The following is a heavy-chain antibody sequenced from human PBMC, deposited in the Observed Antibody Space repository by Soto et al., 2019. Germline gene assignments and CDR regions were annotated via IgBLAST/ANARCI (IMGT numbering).Heavy chain of an antibody. D-gene: IGHD5-12*01. CDR2: IYYSGST. Sequence: QLHLRESGPGLVKPSETLSLTCTVSGGSITSSSYYWGWIRQPPGKGLEWIGSIYYSGSTYYNPSLKSRVTISVDTSYYHFYLQRSSVTYAWSALEYCVSHQVARTYDYTFDRWGHGTLGTVSS. J-gene: IGHJ5*02. CDR3: VSHQVARTYDYTFDR. V-gene: IGHV4-39*01. CDR1: GGSITSSSYY.